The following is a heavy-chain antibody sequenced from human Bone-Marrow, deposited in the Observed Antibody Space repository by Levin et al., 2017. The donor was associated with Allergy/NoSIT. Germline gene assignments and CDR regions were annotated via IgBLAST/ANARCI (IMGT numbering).Heavy chain of an antibody. CDR1: GFIFADYA. J-gene: IGHJ6*03. V-gene: IGHV3-23*01. CDR3: AKAGTTVMLDYSYLDV. CDR2: LDGSSGKT. Sequence: ASVKVSCRISGFIFADYAMNWVRQAPGRGLEWVSSLDGSSGKTHYADSVKGRFTISREYSKNTLFLQMNSLRVEDTARYYCAKAGTTVMLDYSYLDVWGEGTTVTVSS. D-gene: IGHD4-17*01.